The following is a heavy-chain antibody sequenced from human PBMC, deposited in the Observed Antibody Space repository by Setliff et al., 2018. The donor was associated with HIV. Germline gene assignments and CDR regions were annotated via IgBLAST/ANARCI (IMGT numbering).Heavy chain of an antibody. J-gene: IGHJ4*02. Sequence: PSETLSLTCTVSGDSISSSIYHWGLIRQPPGKGLEWIGSIHYSGSTNDNPSLKSRVTMSGDTSLKSRVTMSVDTSKNQFSLKLNSVTAADTAVYYCARDQSDWFYWGQGTLVTVSS. D-gene: IGHD3-3*01. CDR1: GDSISSSIYH. CDR3: ARDQSDWFY. CDR2: IHYSGST. V-gene: IGHV4-39*07.